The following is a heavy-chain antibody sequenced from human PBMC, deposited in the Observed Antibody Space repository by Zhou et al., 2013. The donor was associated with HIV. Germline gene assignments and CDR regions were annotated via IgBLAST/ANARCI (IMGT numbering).Heavy chain of an antibody. CDR3: GRGDLWSYYYYGMDV. CDR2: IIPIFGTA. V-gene: IGHV1-69*12. D-gene: IGHD3-10*01. J-gene: IGHJ6*02. CDR1: GGTFSSHV. Sequence: QVQLVQSGAEVKKPGSSVKVSCKASGGTFSSHVISWVRQAPGQGFEWMGGIIPIFGTANYAQKFQGRVTISADDSTSTAYMELSSLRSEDTAVYYCGRGDLWSYYYYGMDVWGLRDHGHR.